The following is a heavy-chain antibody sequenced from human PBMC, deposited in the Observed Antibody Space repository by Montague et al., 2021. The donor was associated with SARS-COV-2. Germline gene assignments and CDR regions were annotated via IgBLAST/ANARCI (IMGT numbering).Heavy chain of an antibody. CDR3: ARDVVTHLETFDD. V-gene: IGHV4-4*07. Sequence: SETLSLTCTVSGDSITYFYWSWIRQPAGKGLEWIGRVYSSGSTNYNPSLRSRVSMSVDTSKNQFSLKLSSVTAADTAVYYCARDVVTHLETFDDWGRGTLVTVSS. CDR2: VYSSGST. CDR1: GDSITYFY. J-gene: IGHJ4*02. D-gene: IGHD4-23*01.